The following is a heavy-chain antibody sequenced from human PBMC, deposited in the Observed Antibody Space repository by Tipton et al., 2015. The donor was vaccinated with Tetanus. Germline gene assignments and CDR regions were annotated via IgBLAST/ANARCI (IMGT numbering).Heavy chain of an antibody. Sequence: SLRLSCAASGFNFKTLGINWVRQAPGKGLEWISYISSSGTTMYYADSVKGRFTISRDNAKNSLYLQMSRLRAEDTAVYYCARVVRDYYYGMDVWGQGTTVTVSS. CDR2: ISSSGTTM. V-gene: IGHV3-48*01. CDR3: ARVVRDYYYGMDV. CDR1: GFNFKTLG. J-gene: IGHJ6*02. D-gene: IGHD3-22*01.